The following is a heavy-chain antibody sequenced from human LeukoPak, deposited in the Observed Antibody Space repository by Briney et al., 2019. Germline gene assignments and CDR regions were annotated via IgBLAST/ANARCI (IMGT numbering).Heavy chain of an antibody. CDR3: AGDRGYYYDSSGYYYFDY. D-gene: IGHD3-22*01. CDR1: GGTFSSYA. J-gene: IGHJ4*02. CDR2: IIPILGIA. V-gene: IGHV1-69*04. Sequence: SVKVSCKASGGTFSSYAISWVRQAPGQGLEWMGRIIPILGIANYAQKFQGRVTITADKSTSTAYMELSSLRSEDTAVYYCAGDRGYYYDSSGYYYFDYWGQGTLVTVSS.